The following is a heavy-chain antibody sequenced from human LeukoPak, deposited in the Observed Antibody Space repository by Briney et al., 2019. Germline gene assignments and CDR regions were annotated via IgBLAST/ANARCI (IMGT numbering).Heavy chain of an antibody. CDR3: ARQARDGYNFGHLRDDAFDI. CDR1: GGSISSSSYY. D-gene: IGHD5-12*01. V-gene: IGHV4-39*01. CDR2: IYYSGST. J-gene: IGHJ3*02. Sequence: TSETLSLTCTVSGGSISSSSYYWGWIRQPPGKGLEWIGSIYYSGSTYYNPSLKSRVTISVDTSKNQFSLKLSSVTAADTAVYYCARQARDGYNFGHLRDDAFDIWGQGTMATVSS.